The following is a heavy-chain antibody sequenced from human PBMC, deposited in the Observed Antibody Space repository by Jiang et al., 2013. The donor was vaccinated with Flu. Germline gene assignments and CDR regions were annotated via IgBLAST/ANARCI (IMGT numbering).Heavy chain of an antibody. Sequence: SGAEVKKPGASVKVSCKASGYPFTSYDINWVRQAPGQGLEWMGWINPNSGGTNYAQKFQGRVTMTRDTSISTAYMELSRLRSDDTAVYYCARVEKDYDSSSEFDPWGQGTLVTVSS. CDR3: ARVEKDYDSSSEFDP. J-gene: IGHJ5*02. CDR1: GYPFTSYD. D-gene: IGHD3-22*01. CDR2: INPNSGGT. V-gene: IGHV1-2*02.